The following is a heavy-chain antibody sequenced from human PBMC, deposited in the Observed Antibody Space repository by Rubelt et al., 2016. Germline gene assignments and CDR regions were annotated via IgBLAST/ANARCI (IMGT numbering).Heavy chain of an antibody. V-gene: IGHV4-59*08. D-gene: IGHD6-13*01. CDR3: ARHESAGSSWPFDD. J-gene: IGHJ4*02. CDR2: ILYTGTT. Sequence: QVQLQESGPGLVKPSETLSLTCTVSGGSIIPYCWSWIRQPPGKGLEWIGYILYTGTTDYNPSLQDRVTISVDTSKNQFSLKRTSVTATDTAVYYCARHESAGSSWPFDDWGQGTQVTVSS. CDR1: GGSIIPYC.